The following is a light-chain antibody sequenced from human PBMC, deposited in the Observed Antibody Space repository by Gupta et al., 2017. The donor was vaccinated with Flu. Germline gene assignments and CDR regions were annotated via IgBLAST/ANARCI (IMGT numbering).Light chain of an antibody. V-gene: IGKV1-39*01. CDR3: QQSFGVPFT. CDR1: QSTSGY. CDR2: DVY. Sequence: GDRVTITCRATQSTSGYVSWYQQKPGKAPKLLIYDVYNLQSGVPPRFSGSGSGTDFTLTISSLQPEDFATYYCQQSFGVPFTLGGGTKVEIK. J-gene: IGKJ4*01.